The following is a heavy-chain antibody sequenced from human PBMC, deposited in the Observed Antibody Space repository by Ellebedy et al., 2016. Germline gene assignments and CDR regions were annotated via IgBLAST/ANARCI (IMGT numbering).Heavy chain of an antibody. CDR2: IYYSGST. CDR1: GGSISSYY. J-gene: IGHJ3*01. D-gene: IGHD6-19*01. V-gene: IGHV4-59*01. Sequence: SETLSLTCTVSGGSISSYYWSWIRQPPGKGLEWIGYIYYSGSTNYSPSLKNRVTMSLDTSNNQFSLKLASVTAADTAVYYCAKWNGGWYAFEVWGQGTMVTVSS. CDR3: AKWNGGWYAFEV.